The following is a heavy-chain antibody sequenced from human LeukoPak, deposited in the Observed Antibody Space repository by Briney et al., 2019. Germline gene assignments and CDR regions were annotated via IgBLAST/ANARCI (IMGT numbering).Heavy chain of an antibody. J-gene: IGHJ4*02. CDR1: GGSISSPNYY. D-gene: IGHD3-22*01. CDR2: IFYTGSP. V-gene: IGHV4-39*01. CDR3: ARAYYDSSGYYPADY. Sequence: PSETLSLTCTVSGGSISSPNYYWGWIRQPPGKGLEWIGSIFYTGSPYYNPSFKSRVTISVDASENQFSLKLSSVTAADTAVYYCARAYYDSSGYYPADYWGQGTLVTVSS.